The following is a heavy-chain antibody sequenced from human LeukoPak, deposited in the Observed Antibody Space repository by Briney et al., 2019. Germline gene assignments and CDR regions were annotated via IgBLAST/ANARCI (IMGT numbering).Heavy chain of an antibody. V-gene: IGHV4-59*01. CDR2: FHNSRTT. D-gene: IGHD3-10*01. J-gene: IGHJ5*02. CDR1: GGSISVYS. CDR3: ARGHLGLSP. Sequence: SSETPSLTCTVSGGSISVYSWTWIRQPPGQGLEWIGYFHNSRTTSYNPSLTGRVIISVDTAMDQISLKLNSVTAADTAVYYCARGHLGLSPWGQGTLVTVSS.